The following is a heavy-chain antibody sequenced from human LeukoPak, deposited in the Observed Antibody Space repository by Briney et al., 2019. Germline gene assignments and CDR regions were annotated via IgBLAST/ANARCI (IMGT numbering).Heavy chain of an antibody. D-gene: IGHD1/OR15-1a*01. CDR3: TTDFWVATTLRQH. CDR1: GFTFSNAW. V-gene: IGHV3-15*01. J-gene: IGHJ1*01. CDR2: IKSKTDGGTT. Sequence: GSLRLSCAASGFTFSNAWMSWVRQAPGKGLEWVGRIKSKTDGGTTDYAAPVKGRFTISRDDSKNTLYLQMNSLKTEDTAVYYCTTDFWVATTLRQHWGQGTLVTVSS.